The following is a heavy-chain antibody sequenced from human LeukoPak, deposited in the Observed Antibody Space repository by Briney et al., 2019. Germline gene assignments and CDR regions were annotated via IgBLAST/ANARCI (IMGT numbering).Heavy chain of an antibody. J-gene: IGHJ3*02. Sequence: SETLSLTCTLYGGSISIYRWSWIRQPAGKGLEWMGRIDTSGNTNYNPSLNGRVTMSVDTSKTQFYLNLRSVTAADTAIYYCARGIVRGVSAPDIWGQGTMVTVSS. CDR2: IDTSGNT. CDR1: GGSISIYR. D-gene: IGHD3-10*01. CDR3: ARGIVRGVSAPDI. V-gene: IGHV4-4*07.